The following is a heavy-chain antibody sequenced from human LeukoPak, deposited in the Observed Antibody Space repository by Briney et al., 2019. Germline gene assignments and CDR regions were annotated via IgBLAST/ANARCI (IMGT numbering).Heavy chain of an antibody. D-gene: IGHD3-9*01. Sequence: SETLSLTCTVSGGXLTNYYWSWVRESPEGGLEWMGFIYYSGRTYYNPSLKGRATISVDTSKNQFSLSLNSVTAADTAVYYCVRESDWLFDHWGPGTLVTVSS. CDR2: IYYSGRT. J-gene: IGHJ4*02. CDR1: GGXLTNYY. CDR3: VRESDWLFDH. V-gene: IGHV4-59*01.